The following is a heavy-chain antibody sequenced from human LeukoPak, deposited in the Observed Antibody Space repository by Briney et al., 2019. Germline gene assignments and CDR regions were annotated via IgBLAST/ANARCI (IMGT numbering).Heavy chain of an antibody. CDR1: GGSISSPGSF. CDR3: ARQQLGTRNYYFDY. J-gene: IGHJ4*02. CDR2: NTGRT. D-gene: IGHD6-13*01. V-gene: IGHV4-61*10. Sequence: SETLSLTCTVSGGSISSPGSFWSWIRQPAGKGLNTGRTNYNPSLKSRVTMSVDTSKNQFSLKLSSVAAADTAVYYCARQQLGTRNYYFDYWGQGTLVTVSS.